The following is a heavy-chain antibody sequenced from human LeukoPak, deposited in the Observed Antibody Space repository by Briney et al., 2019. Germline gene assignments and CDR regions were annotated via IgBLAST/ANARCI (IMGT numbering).Heavy chain of an antibody. D-gene: IGHD5-24*01. CDR3: ARDGATA. CDR2: INSDGSWT. V-gene: IGHV3-74*01. J-gene: IGHJ4*02. CDR1: GNYW. Sequence: GGSLRLSCAASGNYWMHWVRQAPGKGLVWVSHINSDGSWTSYADSVKGRFTISRDNSKNTLYLQMNSLRAEDTAVYYCARDGATAWGQGTLVTVSS.